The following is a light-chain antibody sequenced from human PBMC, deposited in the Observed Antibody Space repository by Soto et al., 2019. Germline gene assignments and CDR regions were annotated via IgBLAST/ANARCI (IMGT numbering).Light chain of an antibody. CDR3: SSYTSSITFYV. Sequence: QSASVSGSPGQSITISCTGTSSDVGGYNYVSWYQQHPGKAPKLMIYDVSNRPSGVSNRFSGSKSGNTASLTISGLQAEDEADYYCSSYTSSITFYVFGTGTKVTVL. V-gene: IGLV2-14*01. CDR1: SSDVGGYNY. J-gene: IGLJ1*01. CDR2: DVS.